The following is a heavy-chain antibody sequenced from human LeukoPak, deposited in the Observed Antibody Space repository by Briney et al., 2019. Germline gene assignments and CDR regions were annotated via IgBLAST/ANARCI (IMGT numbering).Heavy chain of an antibody. J-gene: IGHJ4*02. D-gene: IGHD2-15*01. CDR3: ARTPVVVAASDY. Sequence: PTQTLSLTCTVSGGSISSGGYYWSWIRQHPGKGLEWIGYIYYSGSTYYNPSLKSRVTISVDTSKNQFSLKLSSVTAADTAVYYCARTPVVVAASDYWGQGTLVTVSS. CDR1: GGSISSGGYY. V-gene: IGHV4-31*03. CDR2: IYYSGST.